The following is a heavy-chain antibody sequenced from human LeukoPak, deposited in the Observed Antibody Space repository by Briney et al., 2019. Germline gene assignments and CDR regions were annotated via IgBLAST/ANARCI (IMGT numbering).Heavy chain of an antibody. Sequence: GGSLRLSCAASGFTFSSYSMNWVRQAPGKGLEWVSYISSSSSTIYYADSVKGRFTISRDNAKNSLYLQMNSLRAEDTAVYYCARVHWGSIDYWGQGTLVTVSS. CDR2: ISSSSSTI. CDR1: GFTFSSYS. CDR3: ARVHWGSIDY. J-gene: IGHJ4*02. D-gene: IGHD7-27*01. V-gene: IGHV3-48*01.